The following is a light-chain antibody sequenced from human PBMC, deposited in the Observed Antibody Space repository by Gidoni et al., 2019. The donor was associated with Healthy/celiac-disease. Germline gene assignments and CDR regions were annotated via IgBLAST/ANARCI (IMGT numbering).Light chain of an antibody. CDR3: QQYGSTPGCS. CDR1: QSVSSSY. Sequence: EFVLTQSPGTLSLSPGERATLSCRARQSVSSSYLAWYQQKPGQAPRLLIYGASSRATGIPDWFSRSGAGTDFTLTISRLEPEDFAVYYCQQYGSTPGCSFGQGTKLEIK. V-gene: IGKV3-20*01. J-gene: IGKJ2*04. CDR2: GAS.